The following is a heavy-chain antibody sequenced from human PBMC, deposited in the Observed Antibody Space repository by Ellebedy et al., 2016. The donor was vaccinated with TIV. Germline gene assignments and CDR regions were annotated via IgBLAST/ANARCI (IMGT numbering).Heavy chain of an antibody. CDR3: ATFNQYYTYLGV. Sequence: SETLSLTXTVSGDSISSISDYWVWIRQPPGKGPEWIGTISNRDRTDYNPSLKSRVFILVDASKNQFFLKLTSVTAADTAVYYCATFNQYYTYLGVWGKGTTVIVSS. D-gene: IGHD1-14*01. V-gene: IGHV4-39*01. CDR2: ISNRDRT. J-gene: IGHJ6*03. CDR1: GDSISSISDY.